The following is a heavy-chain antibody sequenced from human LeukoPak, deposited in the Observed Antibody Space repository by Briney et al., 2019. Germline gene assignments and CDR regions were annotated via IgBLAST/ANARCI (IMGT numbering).Heavy chain of an antibody. J-gene: IGHJ4*02. CDR2: INHSGST. Sequence: SETLSLTCAVYGGSFSGYYWSWTRQPPGKGLEWIGEINHSGSTNYNPSLKSRVTISVDTSKNQFSLKLSSVTAADTAVYYCARGGDYGGDYWGQGTLVTVSS. CDR1: GGSFSGYY. V-gene: IGHV4-34*01. D-gene: IGHD4-17*01. CDR3: ARGGDYGGDY.